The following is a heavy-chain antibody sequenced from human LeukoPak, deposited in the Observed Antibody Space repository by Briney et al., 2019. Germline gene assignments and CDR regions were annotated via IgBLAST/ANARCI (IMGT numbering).Heavy chain of an antibody. D-gene: IGHD3-22*01. CDR3: ARVTPAYYYDSSDHDAFDI. Sequence: GGSLGLSCAASGFTFSSYSMNWVREAPGKGLEWVSSISSSSSYIYYADSVKGRFTISRDNAKNSLYLQVNSLRAEDTAVYYCARVTPAYYYDSSDHDAFDIWGQGTMVTVSS. CDR2: ISSSSSYI. CDR1: GFTFSSYS. J-gene: IGHJ3*02. V-gene: IGHV3-21*01.